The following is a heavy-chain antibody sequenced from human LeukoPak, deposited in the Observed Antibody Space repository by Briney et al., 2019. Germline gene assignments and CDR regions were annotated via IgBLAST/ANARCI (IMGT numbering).Heavy chain of an antibody. D-gene: IGHD3-9*01. CDR3: ARFGDILTGYYSRYFDY. CDR1: GFTFSSYS. J-gene: IGHJ4*02. Sequence: GGSLRLSCAASGFTFSSYSMSWVRQAPGKGLEWVSSISSSSGYIYYADSVKGRFTISRDNAKNSLYLQMNSLRAEDTAVYYCARFGDILTGYYSRYFDYWGQGTLVTVSS. CDR2: ISSSSGYI. V-gene: IGHV3-21*04.